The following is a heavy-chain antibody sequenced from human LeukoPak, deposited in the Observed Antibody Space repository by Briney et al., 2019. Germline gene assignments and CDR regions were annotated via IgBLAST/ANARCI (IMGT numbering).Heavy chain of an antibody. CDR2: ISGSGDNT. Sequence: PGGSLRLSCAASGFTFSGFAMSWVRRTPGKGLEWVSGISGSGDNTLYADSVKGRFTISRDNSKNTLYLEMNSLRAEDTAVYYCARGGPYVYSSSWENWFDPWGQGTLVTVSS. CDR3: ARGGPYVYSSSWENWFDP. D-gene: IGHD6-13*01. J-gene: IGHJ5*02. CDR1: GFTFSGFA. V-gene: IGHV3-23*01.